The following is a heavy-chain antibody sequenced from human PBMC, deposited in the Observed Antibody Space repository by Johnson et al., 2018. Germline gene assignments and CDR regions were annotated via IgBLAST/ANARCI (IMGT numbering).Heavy chain of an antibody. J-gene: IGHJ4*02. D-gene: IGHD4-23*01. CDR1: GYTFTSYY. Sequence: QVQLVQSGAEVKKPGASVKVSCKASGYTFTSYYMHWVRQAPGQGLEWMGIINPSGGSTSYAQKFQGRVTMTRDTSTSTVYMELSSLRSEDTAVYYCARDPPDYGGNSGAADYWGQGTLVTVSS. CDR3: ARDPPDYGGNSGAADY. CDR2: INPSGGST. V-gene: IGHV1-46*01.